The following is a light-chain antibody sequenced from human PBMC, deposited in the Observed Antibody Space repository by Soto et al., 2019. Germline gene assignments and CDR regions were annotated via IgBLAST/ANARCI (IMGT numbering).Light chain of an antibody. Sequence: EVVMTQAPATLSVSPGERATLSCRASQSVSSNLAWYQQKPGQAPRLLIYGASNRAAGIPARFSGSGSGTEFTLTISSLQSEDFAVYYCQQYNNWPSITFGQGTRLEI. V-gene: IGKV3-15*01. J-gene: IGKJ5*01. CDR1: QSVSSN. CDR3: QQYNNWPSIT. CDR2: GAS.